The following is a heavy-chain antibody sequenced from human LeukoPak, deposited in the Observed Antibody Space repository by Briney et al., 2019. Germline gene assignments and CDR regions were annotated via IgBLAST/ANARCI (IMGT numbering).Heavy chain of an antibody. Sequence: GGSLRLSCAGSGFTFSTYSMNWVRQAPGKGLEWVSAISDSGGSTYYAVSVKGRFTISRDNSKNTLYLQMNSLRAEDTAVYYCASRHCTGGSCYFDYWGQGTLVTVSS. J-gene: IGHJ4*02. CDR3: ASRHCTGGSCYFDY. V-gene: IGHV3-23*01. D-gene: IGHD2-15*01. CDR2: ISDSGGST. CDR1: GFTFSTYS.